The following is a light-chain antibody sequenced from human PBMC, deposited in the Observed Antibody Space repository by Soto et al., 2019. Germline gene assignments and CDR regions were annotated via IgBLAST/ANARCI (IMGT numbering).Light chain of an antibody. J-gene: IGLJ2*01. CDR1: SRDVGGYNY. CDR3: SSYAGSTNLV. V-gene: IGLV2-8*01. Sequence: QSVLTQPPSASGSPGQSVAISCTGTSRDVGGYNYVSWYQQSPGKAPKLMIYEVNKRPSGVPDRFSGSKSGNSASLTISGLQAEDESDYYCSSYAGSTNLVFGGGTKVTVL. CDR2: EVN.